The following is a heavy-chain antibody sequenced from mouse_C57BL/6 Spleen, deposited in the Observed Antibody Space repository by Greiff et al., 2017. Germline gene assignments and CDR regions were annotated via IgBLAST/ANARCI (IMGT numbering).Heavy chain of an antibody. J-gene: IGHJ1*03. V-gene: IGHV1-52*01. CDR2: IDPSDSET. CDR3: ARREDYYGSSYDWYFDV. D-gene: IGHD1-1*01. CDR1: GYTFTSYW. Sequence: QVQLQQPGAELVRPGSSVKLSCKASGYTFTSYWMHWVKQRPIQGLEWIGNIDPSDSETHYNQKFKDKATLTVDKSSSTAYMQLSSLTSEDSAVYYCARREDYYGSSYDWYFDVWGTGTTVTVSS.